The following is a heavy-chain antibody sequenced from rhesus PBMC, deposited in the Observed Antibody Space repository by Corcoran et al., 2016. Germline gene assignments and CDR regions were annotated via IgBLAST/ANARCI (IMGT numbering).Heavy chain of an antibody. Sequence: QVQLQESGPGLVKPSETLSLTCAVSGGSISSSNWWSWIRQHPGNGLKWIGGIYSNRESTNYNPSRKSRVTISKDTSKNQFSLKLSSVTAADTAVYYCARGDPTVAASFDYWGQGVLVTVSS. CDR3: ARGDPTVAASFDY. CDR2: IYSNREST. V-gene: IGHV4S12*01. CDR1: GGSISSSNW. D-gene: IGHD4-29*01. J-gene: IGHJ4*01.